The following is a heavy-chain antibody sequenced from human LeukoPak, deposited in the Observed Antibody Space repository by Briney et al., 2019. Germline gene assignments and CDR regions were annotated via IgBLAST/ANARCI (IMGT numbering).Heavy chain of an antibody. CDR3: ARQIAARRGDY. V-gene: IGHV4-39*01. CDR1: GGSISSSSYY. CDR2: IYYSGST. Sequence: NSSETLSLTCTVSGGSISSSSYYWGWIRQPPGKGLEWIGSIYYSGSTYYNPSLKSRVTISVDTSKNQFSLKLSSVTAADTAVYYCARQIAARRGDYWGQGTLVTVSS. J-gene: IGHJ4*02. D-gene: IGHD6-6*01.